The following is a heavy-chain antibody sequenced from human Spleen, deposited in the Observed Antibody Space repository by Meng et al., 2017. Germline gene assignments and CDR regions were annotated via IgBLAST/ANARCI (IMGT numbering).Heavy chain of an antibody. J-gene: IGHJ4*02. V-gene: IGHV4-34*01. D-gene: IGHD4-11*01. CDR1: GGSFSDYY. CDR2: INHSGST. Sequence: LQPWGAGLLKPSETRSLTGVVSGGSFSDYYWSWIRQPPGKGLEWIGEINHSGSTNYNPSLESRATISVDTSQNNLSLKLSSVTAADSAVYYCARGPTTMAHDFDYWGQGTLVTVSS. CDR3: ARGPTTMAHDFDY.